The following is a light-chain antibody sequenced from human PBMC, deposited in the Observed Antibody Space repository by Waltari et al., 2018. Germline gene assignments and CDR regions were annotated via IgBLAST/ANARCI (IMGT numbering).Light chain of an antibody. J-gene: IGKJ2*01. CDR3: QQYHSYSYT. V-gene: IGKV1-5*03. CDR1: QRISGW. Sequence: DIQMTQSPSTLSASVGDRVTITCRASQRISGWLAWYQQKPGKAPKLLLYKASTLQSGVPSRFSGSGSGTDFTLTISSLQPDDFATYYCQQYHSYSYTFGQGTKLEIK. CDR2: KAS.